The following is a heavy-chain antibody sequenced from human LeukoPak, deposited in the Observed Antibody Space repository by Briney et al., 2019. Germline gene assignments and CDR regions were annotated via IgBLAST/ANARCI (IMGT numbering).Heavy chain of an antibody. CDR2: IYYSGST. V-gene: IGHV4-59*01. D-gene: IGHD5-12*01. CDR3: ARGGDGYNYFDY. J-gene: IGHJ4*02. CDR1: GGSISSYY. Sequence: TSETLSLTCTVSGGSISSYYWSWIRQPPGKGLEWIGYIYYSGSTNYNPSLKSRVTISVDTSKNQFSLKLSSMTAADTAVYFCARGGDGYNYFDYWGQGTLVTVSS.